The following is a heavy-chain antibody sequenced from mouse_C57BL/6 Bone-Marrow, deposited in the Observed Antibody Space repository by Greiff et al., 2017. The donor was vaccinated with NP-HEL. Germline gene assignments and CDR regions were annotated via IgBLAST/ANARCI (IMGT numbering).Heavy chain of an antibody. V-gene: IGHV1-26*01. D-gene: IGHD1-1*01. J-gene: IGHJ4*01. CDR3: ARGTVVAYYYAMDY. Sequence: VQLQQSGPELVKPGASVKISCKASGYTFTDHYMNWVKQSHGKSLEWIGDINPNNGGTSYNQKFKGKATLTVDKSSSTAYMELRSLTSEDSAVYYCARGTVVAYYYAMDYWGQGTSVTVSS. CDR2: INPNNGGT. CDR1: GYTFTDHY.